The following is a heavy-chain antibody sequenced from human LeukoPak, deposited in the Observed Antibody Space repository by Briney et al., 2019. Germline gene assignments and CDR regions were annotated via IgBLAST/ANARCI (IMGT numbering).Heavy chain of an antibody. D-gene: IGHD3-22*01. CDR2: INHSGST. V-gene: IGHV4-34*01. CDR3: ARERYGSSGYGNWFDP. Sequence: SETLSLTCAVYGGSFSVYYWSWIRQPPGKGLEWIGEINHSGSTNYNPSLKSRVTISVDTSKNQFSLKLSSVTAADTAVYYCARERYGSSGYGNWFDPWGQGTLVTVSS. CDR1: GGSFSVYY. J-gene: IGHJ5*02.